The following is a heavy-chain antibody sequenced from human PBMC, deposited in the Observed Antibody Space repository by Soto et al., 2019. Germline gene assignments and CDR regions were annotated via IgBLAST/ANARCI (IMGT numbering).Heavy chain of an antibody. Sequence: QVQLVQSGAEVRRTGSSVKVSCKASGGSFSYYAFSWVRQGPGQGLEWMGGIIPLFGTTKYAQTFQGRVTIPADESTKIVYMELSSLRSEETAVYYCARSGEAYYDVLTGYYKGSWFDPWGQGTLVTVSS. V-gene: IGHV1-69*01. CDR3: ARSGEAYYDVLTGYYKGSWFDP. CDR1: GGSFSYYA. D-gene: IGHD3-9*01. CDR2: IIPLFGTT. J-gene: IGHJ5*02.